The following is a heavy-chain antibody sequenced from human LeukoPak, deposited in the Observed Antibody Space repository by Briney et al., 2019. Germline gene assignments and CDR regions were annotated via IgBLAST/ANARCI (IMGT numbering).Heavy chain of an antibody. J-gene: IGHJ4*02. Sequence: ASVKVSCKVSGYTLTELSMHWVRQAPGKGLEWMGGFDPEDGETIYAQKFQGRVTMTEDTSTDTAYMELSSLRSEDTAAYYCATGAPYGVGSNWGYWGQGTLSPSPQ. CDR1: GYTLTELS. V-gene: IGHV1-24*01. CDR3: ATGAPYGVGSNWGY. D-gene: IGHD4/OR15-4a*01. CDR2: FDPEDGET.